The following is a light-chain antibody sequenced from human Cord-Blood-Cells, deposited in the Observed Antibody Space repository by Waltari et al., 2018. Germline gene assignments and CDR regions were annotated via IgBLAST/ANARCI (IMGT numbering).Light chain of an antibody. CDR2: KAS. J-gene: IGKJ3*01. CDR3: QQYNSYSPIT. Sequence: DIQMTQSPSTLSASVGDRVTITCRASQSISSWLAWYQHKPGKAPKLLIYKASSLESGVPSRFSGSGSGTEFTLTISSLQPDDFATYYCQQYNSYSPITFGPGTKVDIK. CDR1: QSISSW. V-gene: IGKV1-5*03.